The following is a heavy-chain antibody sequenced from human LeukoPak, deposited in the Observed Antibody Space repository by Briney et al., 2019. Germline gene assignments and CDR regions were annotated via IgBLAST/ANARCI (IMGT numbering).Heavy chain of an antibody. V-gene: IGHV3-43*02. CDR3: AKDSKVRYSSSWYWFDP. CDR1: GFTFDDYA. D-gene: IGHD6-13*01. Sequence: GGSLRPSCAASGFTFDDYAMHWVRQAPGKGLEWVSLISGDGGSTYYADSVKGRFTISRDNSKNSLYLQMNSLRTEDTALYHCAKDSKVRYSSSWYWFDPWGQGTLVTVSS. J-gene: IGHJ5*02. CDR2: ISGDGGST.